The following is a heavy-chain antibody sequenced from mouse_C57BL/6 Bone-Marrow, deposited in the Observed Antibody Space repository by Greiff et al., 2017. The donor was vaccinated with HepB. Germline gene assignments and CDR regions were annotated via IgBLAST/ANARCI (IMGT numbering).Heavy chain of an antibody. Sequence: QVHVKQPGAELVRPGTSVKLSCKASGYTFTSYWMHWVKQRPGQGLEWIGVIDPSDSYTNYNQKFKGKATLTVDTSSSTAYMQLSSLTSEDSAVYYCARTSYYSNPYYFDYWGQGTTLTVSS. D-gene: IGHD2-5*01. CDR1: GYTFTSYW. J-gene: IGHJ2*01. V-gene: IGHV1-59*01. CDR2: IDPSDSYT. CDR3: ARTSYYSNPYYFDY.